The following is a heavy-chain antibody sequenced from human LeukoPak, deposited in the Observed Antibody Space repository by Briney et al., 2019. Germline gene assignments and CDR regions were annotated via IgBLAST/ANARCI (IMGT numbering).Heavy chain of an antibody. V-gene: IGHV4-34*01. CDR1: GGSFSGYY. D-gene: IGHD3-3*01. Sequence: SETLSLTCAVYGGSFSGYYWSWLRQPPGKGLEWIGELNHSGSTNYNPSLKSRVTISVDTSKNQFSLKLSSVTAADTAVYYCARVPYYDFWSGYRDMDVWGKGTTVTVSS. CDR3: ARVPYYDFWSGYRDMDV. CDR2: LNHSGST. J-gene: IGHJ6*03.